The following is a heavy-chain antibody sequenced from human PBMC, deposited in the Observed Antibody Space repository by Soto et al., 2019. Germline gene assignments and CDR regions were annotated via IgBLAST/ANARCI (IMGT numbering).Heavy chain of an antibody. Sequence: QVQLVESGGGVVQPGRSLRLSCAASGFTFSSYGMHWVRQAPGKGLEWVAVISYDGSNKYYADSVKGRFTISRDNSKNTLYLQISCLVAEDTALYYCAKSETPGYYYYFGMDVWGQGTTVTVSS. V-gene: IGHV3-30*18. CDR3: AKSETPGYYYYFGMDV. J-gene: IGHJ6*02. CDR2: ISYDGSNK. CDR1: GFTFSSYG. D-gene: IGHD2-15*01.